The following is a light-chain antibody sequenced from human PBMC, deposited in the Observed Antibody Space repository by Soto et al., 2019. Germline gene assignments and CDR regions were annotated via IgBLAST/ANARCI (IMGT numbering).Light chain of an antibody. Sequence: DIQMTQSPSTLSASVGDRVTITCRASQSSSRWLAWYQQKPGKAPKLLIYDASSLESGVPSRFSGSGSGTEFILTSSRLQADDVASYCYQLYNNYVYTFGQGTKLEIK. CDR3: QLYNNYVYT. J-gene: IGKJ2*01. CDR1: QSSSRW. V-gene: IGKV1-5*01. CDR2: DAS.